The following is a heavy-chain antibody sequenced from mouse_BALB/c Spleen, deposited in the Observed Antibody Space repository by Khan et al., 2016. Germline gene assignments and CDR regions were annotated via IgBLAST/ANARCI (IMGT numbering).Heavy chain of an antibody. D-gene: IGHD1-2*01. CDR1: GFNIKDTN. Sequence: VQLKQSGAELVKPGASVKLPCTASGFNIKDTNMHWVKQRPEQGLEWIGTVDPANGNTNYDPKFQGKATVTADTSSNTAYLQLSSLTSEDTAVYYCDSRSITPRYYDVWGAGTTVTVSS. J-gene: IGHJ1*01. V-gene: IGHV14-3*02. CDR2: VDPANGNT. CDR3: DSRSITPRYYDV.